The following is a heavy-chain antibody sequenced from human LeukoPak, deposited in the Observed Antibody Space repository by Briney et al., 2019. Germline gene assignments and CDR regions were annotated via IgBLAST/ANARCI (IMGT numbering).Heavy chain of an antibody. CDR2: TYYSGST. V-gene: IGHV4-59*01. D-gene: IGHD1-26*01. CDR3: ALSSGSYDAFDI. Sequence: SETLSLTCTVSGGSISSYYWNWIRQPPGRGLEWIGYTYYSGSTNYNPSLKSRVTISVDTSKNQFSLKLSSVTAADTAVYYCALSSGSYDAFDIWGQGTMVTVSS. CDR1: GGSISSYY. J-gene: IGHJ3*02.